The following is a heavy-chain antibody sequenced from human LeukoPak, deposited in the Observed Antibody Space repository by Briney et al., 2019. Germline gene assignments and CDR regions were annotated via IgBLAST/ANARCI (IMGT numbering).Heavy chain of an antibody. CDR1: GFIFGSYA. Sequence: GGSLRLSCAASGFIFGSYAMSWVRQAPGKGLEWVSAISGSGGSTYYADSVKGRFTISRDNSKNTLYLQMNSLRAEDTAVYYCAKDVSGSYRPYYFDYWGQGTLVTVSS. CDR2: ISGSGGST. D-gene: IGHD1-26*01. J-gene: IGHJ4*02. CDR3: AKDVSGSYRPYYFDY. V-gene: IGHV3-23*01.